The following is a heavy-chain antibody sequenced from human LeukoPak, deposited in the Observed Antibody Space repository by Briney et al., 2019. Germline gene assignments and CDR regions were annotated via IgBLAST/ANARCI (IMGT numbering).Heavy chain of an antibody. CDR2: ISNDESEK. D-gene: IGHD1-26*01. Sequence: PGRSLRLSCVVSGFTFSIYGMHWVRQAPGKGLEWVAVISNDESEKHYADSVKGRFTISRDNSKNTLYLQMNSLRAEDTAVYYCAKEITSGSYYNFFDPWGQGTLVTVSS. CDR3: AKEITSGSYYNFFDP. CDR1: GFTFSIYG. V-gene: IGHV3-30*18. J-gene: IGHJ5*02.